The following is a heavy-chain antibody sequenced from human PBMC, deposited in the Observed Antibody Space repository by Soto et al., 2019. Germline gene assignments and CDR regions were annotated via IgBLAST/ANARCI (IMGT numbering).Heavy chain of an antibody. CDR3: AGTANSNWFDP. D-gene: IGHD1-1*01. CDR2: IYYSGST. CDR1: GGSVSSRSFY. J-gene: IGHJ5*02. Sequence: SETLSLTCTVSGGSVSSRSFYWSWIRQPPGEGLEWIGIIYYSGSTQYNPSLKSRVTISVDTSKNQFSLKLSSVTAADTAVYYCAGTANSNWFDPWGQGTLVTVSS. V-gene: IGHV4-39*01.